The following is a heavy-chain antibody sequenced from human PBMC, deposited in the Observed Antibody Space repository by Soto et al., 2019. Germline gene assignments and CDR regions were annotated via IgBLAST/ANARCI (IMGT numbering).Heavy chain of an antibody. V-gene: IGHV4-34*01. CDR2: INHSGST. D-gene: IGHD3-16*01. CDR1: GGSFSGYY. Sequence: PSETLSLTCAVYGGSFSGYYWSWIRQPPGKGLEWIGEINHSGSTNYNPSLKSRVTISVDTSKNQFSLKLSSVTAADTAVYYCARGGGRFNSSLTRRGRKYYFDYWGQGTLVTVSS. CDR3: ARGGGRFNSSLTRRGRKYYFDY. J-gene: IGHJ4*02.